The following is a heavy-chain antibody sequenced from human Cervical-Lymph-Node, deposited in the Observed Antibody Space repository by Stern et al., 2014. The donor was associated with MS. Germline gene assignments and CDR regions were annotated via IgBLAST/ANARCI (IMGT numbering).Heavy chain of an antibody. J-gene: IGHJ4*02. V-gene: IGHV3-74*01. CDR3: TKDTFGPEDY. Sequence: VQLVQSGGGLVQPGGTLRLSCVASGFTFSNYWMHWVRQAPGKGLVGVSRTNREVRSTSHADSVKGRFSISRDKAKNTLYLEMNSLRAEDTAVYYCTKDTFGPEDYWGQGVSVTVSS. CDR2: TNREVRST. CDR1: GFTFSNYW. D-gene: IGHD3-16*01.